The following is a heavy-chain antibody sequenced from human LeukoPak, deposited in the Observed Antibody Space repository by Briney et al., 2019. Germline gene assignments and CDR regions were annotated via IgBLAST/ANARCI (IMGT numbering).Heavy chain of an antibody. Sequence: EASVKVSFKASGYTFTDAYLHWVRQAPGQGLEWVGWIDPNSGGINYAHKFQGRVTMTRDTSISTAYMELTRLTSDDTAVYYCARGLGSNAYPQFGGQGTLVTVSS. V-gene: IGHV1-2*02. D-gene: IGHD3-16*01. CDR2: IDPNSGGI. CDR3: ARGLGSNAYPQF. CDR1: GYTFTDAY. J-gene: IGHJ4*02.